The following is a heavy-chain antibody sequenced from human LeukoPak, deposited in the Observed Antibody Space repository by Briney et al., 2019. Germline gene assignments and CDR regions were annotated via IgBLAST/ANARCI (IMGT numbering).Heavy chain of an antibody. CDR2: SYHTGST. V-gene: IGHV4-38-2*02. CDR1: GFSISIGYY. D-gene: IGHD1-1*01. CDR3: ARGMAGTTRTRPNWFDP. Sequence: PSETLSLTCTVSGFSISIGYYWGWIRQPPGKGLEWIGSSYHTGSTFYNPSLRSRVTISVDTSKNQFSLKLSSVTAADTAVYYCARGMAGTTRTRPNWFDPWGQGTLVTVSS. J-gene: IGHJ5*02.